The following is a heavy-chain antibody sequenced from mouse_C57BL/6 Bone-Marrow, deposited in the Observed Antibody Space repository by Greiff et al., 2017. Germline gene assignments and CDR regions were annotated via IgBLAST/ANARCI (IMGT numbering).Heavy chain of an antibody. CDR3: ARDYYGSSWYFDY. Sequence: VQLQQSGPELVKPGASVKISCKASGYTFTDYYMNWVKQSHGKSLEWIGDINPNNGGTSYNQKLKGKATLTVDKSSRTAYMAHRSLTSEYSAVYYCARDYYGSSWYFDYWGQGTILTVSS. D-gene: IGHD1-1*01. CDR2: INPNNGGT. CDR1: GYTFTDYY. V-gene: IGHV1-26*01. J-gene: IGHJ2*01.